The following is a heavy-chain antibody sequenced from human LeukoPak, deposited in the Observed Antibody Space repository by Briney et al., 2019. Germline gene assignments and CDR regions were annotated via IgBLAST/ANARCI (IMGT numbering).Heavy chain of an antibody. CDR2: INPLSGGT. J-gene: IGHJ4*02. CDR3: ATYRSAWSWFDF. V-gene: IGHV1-2*02. D-gene: IGHD6-19*01. Sequence: APVKVSCKASGYTFTGYYIHWVRQAPGQGLEWMGWINPLSGGTNYAQQFHGSITMTRDTSISTAYMELSRLTSDDTALYYCATYRSAWSWFDFWGQGTLITVSS. CDR1: GYTFTGYY.